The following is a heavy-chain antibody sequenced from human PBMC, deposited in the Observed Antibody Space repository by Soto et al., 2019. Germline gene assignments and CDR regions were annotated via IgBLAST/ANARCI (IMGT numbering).Heavy chain of an antibody. J-gene: IGHJ3*02. Sequence: GASVKVSCKASGFTFTSSAMQWVRQARGQRLERIGWIVVGSGNTNYAQKFQERVTITRDMSTSTAYMELSSLRSEDTAVYYCAAASLVGDFWSGYYTGYSLAFDIWGQGTMVTVSS. CDR1: GFTFTSSA. V-gene: IGHV1-58*02. D-gene: IGHD3-3*01. CDR3: AAASLVGDFWSGYYTGYSLAFDI. CDR2: IVVGSGNT.